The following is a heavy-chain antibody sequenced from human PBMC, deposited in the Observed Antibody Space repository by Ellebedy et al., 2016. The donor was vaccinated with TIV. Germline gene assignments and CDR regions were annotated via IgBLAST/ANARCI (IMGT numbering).Heavy chain of an antibody. Sequence: MPSETLSLTFAVFGESVTNGFWWSWVRQSPGKGLECIGEIHESGNTNDNPSLKGRVTISIDVSKNQFSLKMNSVTAADTAVYCCARSGAYSYGHWGQGTLVTVSS. CDR2: IHESGNT. V-gene: IGHV4-4*01. J-gene: IGHJ4*02. CDR1: GESVTNGFW. D-gene: IGHD5-18*01. CDR3: ARSGAYSYGH.